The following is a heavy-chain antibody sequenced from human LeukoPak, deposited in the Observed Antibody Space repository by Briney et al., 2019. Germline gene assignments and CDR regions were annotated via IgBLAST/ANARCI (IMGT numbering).Heavy chain of an antibody. CDR2: IYSDGDT. D-gene: IGHD6-25*01. J-gene: IGHJ4*02. CDR3: ATPSGGY. CDR1: GFAVISTD. V-gene: IGHV3-66*01. Sequence: GGSLRLSCAASGFAVISTDMNWVRRAPGKGLEWVSVIYSDGDTSYADSVKGRFTISRDISKNTLYLQMNSLRAEDTAVYYCATPSGGYWGQGTLVTVSS.